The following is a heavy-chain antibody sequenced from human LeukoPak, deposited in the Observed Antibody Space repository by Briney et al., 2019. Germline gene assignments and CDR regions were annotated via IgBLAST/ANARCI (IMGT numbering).Heavy chain of an antibody. V-gene: IGHV4-4*02. CDR1: GGSISSSNW. CDR3: ARVIYYYGSGRPLYYYYYGMDV. CDR2: IYYSGST. D-gene: IGHD3-10*01. Sequence: SETLSLTCAVSGGSISSSNWWCWVRQPPGKGLEWIGEIYYSGSTNYNPSLKSRVTILVDKSKNQFSLKLSSVTAADTAVYYCARVIYYYGSGRPLYYYYYGMDVWGQGTTVTVSS. J-gene: IGHJ6*02.